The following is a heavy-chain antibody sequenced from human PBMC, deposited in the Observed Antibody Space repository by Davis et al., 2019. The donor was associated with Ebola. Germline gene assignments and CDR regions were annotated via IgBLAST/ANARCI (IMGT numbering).Heavy chain of an antibody. J-gene: IGHJ5*02. CDR3: ARVILWFGELSIDP. Sequence: GSLRLSCTVSGDSISDYYWSWIRQPPGKGLEWIGEINHSGSTNYNPSLKSRVTISVDTSKNQFSLKLSSVTAADTAVYYCARVILWFGELSIDPWGQGTLVTVSS. CDR1: GDSISDYY. V-gene: IGHV4-34*01. D-gene: IGHD3-10*01. CDR2: INHSGST.